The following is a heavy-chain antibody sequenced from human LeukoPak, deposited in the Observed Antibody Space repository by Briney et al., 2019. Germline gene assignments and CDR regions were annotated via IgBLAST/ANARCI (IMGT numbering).Heavy chain of an antibody. CDR3: ARDRLGSWFDP. Sequence: GGSLRLSCAASGFTFSSYAMHWVRQAPGKGLEYVSAISSNGGSTYYANSVKGRFTISRDNSKNTLYLQMGSLRAEDMAVYYCARDRLGSWFDPWGQGTLVTVSS. D-gene: IGHD2-15*01. CDR2: ISSNGGST. CDR1: GFTFSSYA. V-gene: IGHV3-64*01. J-gene: IGHJ5*02.